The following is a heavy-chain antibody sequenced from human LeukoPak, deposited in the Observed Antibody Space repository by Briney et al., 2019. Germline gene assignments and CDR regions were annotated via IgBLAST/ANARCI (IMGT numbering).Heavy chain of an antibody. V-gene: IGHV3-23*01. Sequence: AGGSLRLSCAASGLTFSSYAMTWVRQAPGKGLEWVSGISGSGGTTYYADSVKGRFAISRDNSKNTLYLQMNSLRVEDTAVYYCAKGSRWDYYDSSHWGQGTMVTVSS. CDR1: GLTFSSYA. D-gene: IGHD3-22*01. CDR3: AKGSRWDYYDSSH. J-gene: IGHJ3*01. CDR2: ISGSGGTT.